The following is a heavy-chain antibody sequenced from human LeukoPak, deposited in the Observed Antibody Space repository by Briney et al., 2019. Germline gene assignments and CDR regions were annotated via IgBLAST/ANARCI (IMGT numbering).Heavy chain of an antibody. D-gene: IGHD1-26*01. Sequence: SQTLSLTFAISGDSVSSESAAWNWIRHSPSRGLEWLGRTYYRSKWYNDYAVSVKSRININPDTSKNQFSLQLNSMTPEDTAVYYCAREDEVGITWSWFDPWGQGTPVTVSS. J-gene: IGHJ5*02. V-gene: IGHV6-1*01. CDR2: TYYRSKWYN. CDR3: AREDEVGITWSWFDP. CDR1: GDSVSSESAA.